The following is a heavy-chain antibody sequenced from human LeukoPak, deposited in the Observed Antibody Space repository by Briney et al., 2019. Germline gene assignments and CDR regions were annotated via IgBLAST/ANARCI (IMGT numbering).Heavy chain of an antibody. V-gene: IGHV1-18*01. Sequence: GASVKVSCKASGYTFTSYGISWVRQAPGQGLEWMGWISAYNGNTNYAQKLQGRVTMTTDTSTSTAYMELRSLRSDDTAVYYCARDSSSWYYPPTSYFDYWGQGTLVTVSS. CDR2: ISAYNGNT. D-gene: IGHD6-13*01. CDR3: ARDSSSWYYPPTSYFDY. CDR1: GYTFTSYG. J-gene: IGHJ4*02.